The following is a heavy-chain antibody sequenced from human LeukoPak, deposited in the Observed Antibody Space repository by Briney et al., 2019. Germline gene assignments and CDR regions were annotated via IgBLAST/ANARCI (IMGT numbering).Heavy chain of an antibody. J-gene: IGHJ4*02. CDR2: IKQDGSEK. CDR3: ARDYVWGSYRYFDY. CDR1: GFTFSSYW. D-gene: IGHD3-16*02. V-gene: IGHV3-7*03. Sequence: PGGSLRLSCAASGFTFSSYWMSWVRQAPGKGLERVANIKQDGSEKYYVDSVKGRFTISRDNAKNSLYLQMNSLRAEDTAMYYCARDYVWGSYRYFDYWGQGTLVTVSS.